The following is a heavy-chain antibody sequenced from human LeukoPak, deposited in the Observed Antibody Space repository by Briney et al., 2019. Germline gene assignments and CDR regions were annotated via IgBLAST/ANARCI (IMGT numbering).Heavy chain of an antibody. CDR1: GFTFSSYG. Sequence: GGSLRLSCAASGFTFSSYGMHWVRQAPGKGLEWVAFIRYDGSNKYYADSVKGRFTISRDNSKNTLYLQMNSLRAEDTAVYYCAKGREGRELLRPEDYWGQGTLVTVSS. V-gene: IGHV3-30*02. CDR3: AKGREGRELLRPEDY. CDR2: IRYDGSNK. D-gene: IGHD1-26*01. J-gene: IGHJ4*02.